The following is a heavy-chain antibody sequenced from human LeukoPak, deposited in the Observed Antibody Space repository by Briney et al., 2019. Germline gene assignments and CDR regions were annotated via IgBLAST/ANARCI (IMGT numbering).Heavy chain of an antibody. J-gene: IGHJ4*02. CDR1: GFTVSSNY. D-gene: IGHD2-2*02. Sequence: PGGSLRLSCAASGFTVSSNYMSWVRQAPGKGLQGVSVIYSGAGTYYADSVKGRFTISSDNSKNTLYLQMNSLRAEDSAVYFCASQLLNPYSFDHWGQGTLVTVSS. CDR2: IYSGAGT. CDR3: ASQLLNPYSFDH. V-gene: IGHV3-53*01.